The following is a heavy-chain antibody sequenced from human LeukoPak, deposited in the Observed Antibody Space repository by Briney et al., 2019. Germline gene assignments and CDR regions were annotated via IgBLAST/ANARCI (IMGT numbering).Heavy chain of an antibody. CDR1: GFTFNSYW. CDR3: AKILGHDSDGYYYYGMDV. Sequence: GGSLRLSCAASGFTFNSYWMTWVRQAPGKGLEWVANIKQDGSEKLYVDSVKGRFAISRDNAKNSLYLQMNSLRAEDTAIYYCAKILGHDSDGYYYYGMDVWGQGTTVTVSS. D-gene: IGHD3-22*01. CDR2: IKQDGSEK. V-gene: IGHV3-7*01. J-gene: IGHJ6*02.